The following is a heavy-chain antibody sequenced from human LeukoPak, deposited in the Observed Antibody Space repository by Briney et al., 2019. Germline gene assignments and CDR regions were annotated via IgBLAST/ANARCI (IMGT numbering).Heavy chain of an antibody. CDR3: ARTHYYGSGSYYKY. Sequence: SETLSLTCTVSGGSISSSSYYWGWIRQPPGKGLEWIGSIYYSGSTYYNPSLKSRVTISVDTSKNQFSLKLSSVTAADTAVYYCARTHYYGSGSYYKYWGQGTLVTVSS. D-gene: IGHD3-10*01. V-gene: IGHV4-39*01. CDR1: GGSISSSSYY. J-gene: IGHJ4*02. CDR2: IYYSGST.